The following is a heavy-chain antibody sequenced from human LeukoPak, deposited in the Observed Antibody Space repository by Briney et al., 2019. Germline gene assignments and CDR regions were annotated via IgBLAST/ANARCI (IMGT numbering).Heavy chain of an antibody. Sequence: GASVKVSCKASGYTFTNYGISWVRQAPGQGLEWMGWVSAYNGNTNYAQKLQGRVTMTTDTSTSTAYMELRSLRSDDTAVYYCARDRYSSGWYYYGMDVWGQGTTVTVSS. CDR1: GYTFTNYG. D-gene: IGHD6-19*01. CDR3: ARDRYSSGWYYYGMDV. V-gene: IGHV1-18*01. CDR2: VSAYNGNT. J-gene: IGHJ6*02.